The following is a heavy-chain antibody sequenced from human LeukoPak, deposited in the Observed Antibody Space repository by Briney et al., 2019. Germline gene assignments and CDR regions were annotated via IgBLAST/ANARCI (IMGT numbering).Heavy chain of an antibody. CDR2: VYPRGVN. Sequence: PSETLSLTCTVSGGSINSDGYYWSWIRQPAGQGLEWIGRVYPRGVNDNSPSFQSRATISVDTSKNQFSLKLTSVTAADTAVYYCARGAMINHWFDLWGQGNLVTVSS. D-gene: IGHD5-12*01. CDR1: GGSINSDGYY. CDR3: ARGAMINHWFDL. V-gene: IGHV4-61*02. J-gene: IGHJ5*02.